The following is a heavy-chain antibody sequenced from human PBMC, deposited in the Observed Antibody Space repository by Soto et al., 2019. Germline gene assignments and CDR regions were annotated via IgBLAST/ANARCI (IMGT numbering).Heavy chain of an antibody. V-gene: IGHV3-53*02. D-gene: IGHD1-1*01. J-gene: IGHJ6*02. CDR3: ARDIGWNDLLNTYYYGMDV. CDR2: FYRGGST. Sequence: EVQLVETGGGLIQPGGSLRLSCEVSGFSVNDSSMSWVRQAPGKGLEWVSVFYRGGSTDYADSVKGRGTVSRDTFKNTLFLQMDSLTVEDTAVYFCARDIGWNDLLNTYYYGMDVWGQGTTVTVS. CDR1: GFSVNDSS.